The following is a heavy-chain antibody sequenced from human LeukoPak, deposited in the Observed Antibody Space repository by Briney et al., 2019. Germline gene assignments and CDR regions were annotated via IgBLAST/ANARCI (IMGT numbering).Heavy chain of an antibody. D-gene: IGHD3-22*01. Sequence: SVKVSCTASGGTFSSYAISWVRQAPGQGLEWMGGIIPIFGTANYAQKFQGRVTITADESTSTAYMELSSLRSEDTAVYYCASYYYDSSGYPYYFDYWGQGTLVTVSS. J-gene: IGHJ4*02. CDR3: ASYYYDSSGYPYYFDY. V-gene: IGHV1-69*01. CDR2: IIPIFGTA. CDR1: GGTFSSYA.